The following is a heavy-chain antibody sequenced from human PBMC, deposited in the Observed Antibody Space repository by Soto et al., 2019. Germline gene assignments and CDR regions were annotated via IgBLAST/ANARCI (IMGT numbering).Heavy chain of an antibody. J-gene: IGHJ4*02. CDR3: VKDQNTSSWYNFDY. D-gene: IGHD6-13*01. Sequence: PVGSLRLSCEASGFTFRSYAMHWVRQAPGKGLEWVAVISYDGSNKYYADSVKGRFTISRDNSKNTLHLQMNSLRAEDTAVYYCVKDQNTSSWYNFDYWGQGSLVTVSS. CDR2: ISYDGSNK. CDR1: GFTFRSYA. V-gene: IGHV3-30*04.